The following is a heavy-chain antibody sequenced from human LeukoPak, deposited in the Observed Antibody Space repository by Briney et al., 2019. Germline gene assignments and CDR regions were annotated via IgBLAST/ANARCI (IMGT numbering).Heavy chain of an antibody. D-gene: IGHD3-10*01. Sequence: SETLSLTCAVSGGSISSYYWSWIRQSPGKGLEWIGYIYYGGSTNYNPSLKSRATISLDTSKNQFSLRLSSVTAADTAVYYCASLGGSGSWNFGYWGQGALVTVS. CDR1: GGSISSYY. V-gene: IGHV4-59*01. CDR2: IYYGGST. CDR3: ASLGGSGSWNFGY. J-gene: IGHJ4*02.